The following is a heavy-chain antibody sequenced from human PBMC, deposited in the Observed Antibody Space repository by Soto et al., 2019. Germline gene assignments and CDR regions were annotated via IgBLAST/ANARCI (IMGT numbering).Heavy chain of an antibody. Sequence: EVQLVESGGGLVQPGGSLRLSCAASGFTFSRYWMHWVRQAPGKGLVWVSRINSDGSSTSYGDSVKGRYTISRDNAKNTLYLQMNSMRAEDTAVYYCARDAGGWYFDLWGRGTLVTVSS. V-gene: IGHV3-74*01. D-gene: IGHD6-13*01. CDR1: GFTFSRYW. CDR2: INSDGSST. CDR3: ARDAGGWYFDL. J-gene: IGHJ2*01.